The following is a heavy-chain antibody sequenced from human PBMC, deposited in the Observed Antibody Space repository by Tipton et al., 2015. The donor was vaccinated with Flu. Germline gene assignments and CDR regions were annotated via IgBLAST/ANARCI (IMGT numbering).Heavy chain of an antibody. CDR1: GGSLSSSNHY. CDR2: VYYSGST. CDR3: ARRDYSNYVSVPKNWFDS. V-gene: IGHV4-39*01. J-gene: IGHJ5*01. Sequence: TLSLTCTVSGGSLSSSNHYWGWIRQPPGKGLEWIGSVYYSGSTYYNPSLKSRVTISLDMSKNQLSLKLSSVTAADTAVYYCARRDYSNYVSVPKNWFDSWGQGTLVTVSS. D-gene: IGHD4-11*01.